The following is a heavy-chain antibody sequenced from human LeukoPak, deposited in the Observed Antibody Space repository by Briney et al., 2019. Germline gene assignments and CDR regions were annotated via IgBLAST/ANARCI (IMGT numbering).Heavy chain of an antibody. CDR1: GFSFSSNW. Sequence: GGSLRLSCAASGFSFSSNWMHWVRQAPGKGLVWVSGINSYGSSTIYADSVKGRFTISRDNARNTLDLQMNSLRAEDTAVYYCATETGAFDIWGQGTTVTVSS. CDR2: INSYGSST. V-gene: IGHV3-74*01. J-gene: IGHJ3*02. CDR3: ATETGAFDI.